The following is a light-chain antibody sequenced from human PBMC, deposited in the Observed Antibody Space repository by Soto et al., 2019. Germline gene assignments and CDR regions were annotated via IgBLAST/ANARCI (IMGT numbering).Light chain of an antibody. CDR1: QTTGSW. CDR3: QHYNSYSEA. Sequence: DIQMTQSPSTLSGSVGDRVIITCRASQTTGSWLAWYQQKPGKAPKLLIYKASTLKSGVPSRFSGSGSGTEFTLTISSLQPDDFATYYCQHYNSYSEAFGQGTKVDIK. V-gene: IGKV1-5*03. J-gene: IGKJ1*01. CDR2: KAS.